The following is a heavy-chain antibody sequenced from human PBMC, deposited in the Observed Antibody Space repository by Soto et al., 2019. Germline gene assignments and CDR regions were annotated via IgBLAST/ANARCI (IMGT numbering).Heavy chain of an antibody. J-gene: IGHJ5*01. Sequence: LSVTCSVSGDSISNLDYFWAWIRQPPGQALEYIGYIYKSATTYYNPSFESRVAISVDTSKSQFSLNVTSVTAADTAVYFCARGRYCLTGRCFPNWFDSWGQGALVTVS. CDR2: IYKSATT. CDR3: ARGRYCLTGRCFPNWFDS. CDR1: GDSISNLDYF. D-gene: IGHD7-27*01. V-gene: IGHV4-30-4*01.